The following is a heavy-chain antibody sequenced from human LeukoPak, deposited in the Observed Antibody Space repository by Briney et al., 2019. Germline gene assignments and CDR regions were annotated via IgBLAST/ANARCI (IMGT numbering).Heavy chain of an antibody. CDR3: ARECATVSFWFDP. CDR1: GYTFTGYY. CDR2: INPNSGGT. J-gene: IGHJ5*02. D-gene: IGHD4-17*01. V-gene: IGHV1-2*02. Sequence: ASVTVSCKASGYTFTGYYMHWVRQAPGQGLERMGWINPNSGGTNYAQKFQGRVTMTRDTSISTAYMELSRLRSDDTAVYYCARECATVSFWFDPWGQGTLVTVSS.